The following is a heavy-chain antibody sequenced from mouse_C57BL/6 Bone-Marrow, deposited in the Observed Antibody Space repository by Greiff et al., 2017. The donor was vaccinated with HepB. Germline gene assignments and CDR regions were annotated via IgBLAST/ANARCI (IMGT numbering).Heavy chain of an antibody. D-gene: IGHD2-4*01. CDR3: ARNYDYDGRYFDY. Sequence: LQESGAELVRPGTSVKMSCKASGYTFTNYWIGWAKQRPGHGLEWIGDIYPGGGYTNYNEKFKGKATLTADKSSSTAYMQFSSLTSEDSAIYYCARNYDYDGRYFDYWGQGTTLTVSS. V-gene: IGHV1-63*01. J-gene: IGHJ2*01. CDR2: IYPGGGYT. CDR1: GYTFTNYW.